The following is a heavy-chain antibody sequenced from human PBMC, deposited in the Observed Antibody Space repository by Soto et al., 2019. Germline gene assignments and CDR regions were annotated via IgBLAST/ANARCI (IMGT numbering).Heavy chain of an antibody. CDR1: GFTISTHG. CDR3: AAATTWNFQFPF. V-gene: IGHV3-30*02. Sequence: QAQLVESGGGVVQPGASLRLSCAASGFTISTHGMHWVRQAPGKGLEWLANIWYAGSNKFYAESVKGRFSISKDNSKNTLDLQMSSLRAEDTAVYYCAAATTWNFQFPFWGQGTQVTVSS. CDR2: IWYAGSNK. D-gene: IGHD1-7*01. J-gene: IGHJ4*02.